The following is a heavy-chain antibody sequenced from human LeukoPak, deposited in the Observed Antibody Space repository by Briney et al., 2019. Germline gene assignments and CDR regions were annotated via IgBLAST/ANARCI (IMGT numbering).Heavy chain of an antibody. Sequence: GGSLRLSCAASGFTFSDYYMSWIRQAPGKGLEWVSYISSSGSTIYYADSVKGRFTISRDNAKNSLYLQMNSLRAEDTAVYYCARDPDITSYYYGSGSPDDYWGQGTLVTVSS. V-gene: IGHV3-11*01. D-gene: IGHD3-10*01. J-gene: IGHJ4*02. CDR2: ISSSGSTI. CDR1: GFTFSDYY. CDR3: ARDPDITSYYYGSGSPDDY.